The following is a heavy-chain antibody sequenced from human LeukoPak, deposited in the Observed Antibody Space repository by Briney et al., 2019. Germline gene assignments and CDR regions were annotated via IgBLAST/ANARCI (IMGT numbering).Heavy chain of an antibody. V-gene: IGHV4-59*01. CDR2: IYYSGST. J-gene: IGHJ3*02. CDR3: ARDGVRTKQLPDAFDT. Sequence: PSETLSLTCTVSGGSISSYYWSWIRQPPGKGLEWIGYIYYSGSTNYNPSLKSRVTMSVDTSKNQFSLKLSSVIAADTAVYYCARDGVRTKQLPDAFDTWGQGIMVTVSS. CDR1: GGSISSYY. D-gene: IGHD6-13*01.